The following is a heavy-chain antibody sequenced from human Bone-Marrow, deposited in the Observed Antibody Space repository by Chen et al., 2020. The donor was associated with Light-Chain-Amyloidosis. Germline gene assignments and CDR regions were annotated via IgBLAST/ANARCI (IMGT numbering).Heavy chain of an antibody. J-gene: IGHJ4*02. CDR3: AGRRDGYYFDY. V-gene: IGHV5-51*01. Sequence: EVQLEQSGPEVKKPGESLQISCKGSGSTFPNYWIGWVRQMPGKGLEWMGGIYPDDFSAGDSPSLEGQVTSSADKPITSDYPQWRSREASDTAMYYCAGRRDGYYFDYWGQGTLVTVSS. D-gene: IGHD5-12*01. CDR2: IYPDDFSA. CDR1: GSTFPNYW.